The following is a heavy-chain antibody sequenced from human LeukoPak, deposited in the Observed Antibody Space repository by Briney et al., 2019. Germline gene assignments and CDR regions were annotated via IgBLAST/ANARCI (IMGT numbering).Heavy chain of an antibody. J-gene: IGHJ4*02. D-gene: IGHD6-19*01. CDR1: GYSISSGYY. CDR3: ARAGIAVAGTHGY. Sequence: NASETLSLTCTVSGYSISSGYYWGWIRQPPGKGLEWIGSIYHSGSTYYNPSLKSRVTISVDTSKNQFSLKLSSVTAADTAVYYCARAGIAVAGTHGYWGQGTLVTVSS. V-gene: IGHV4-38-2*02. CDR2: IYHSGST.